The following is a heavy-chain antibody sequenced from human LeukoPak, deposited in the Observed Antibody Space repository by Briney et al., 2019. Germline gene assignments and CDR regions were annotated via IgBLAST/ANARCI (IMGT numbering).Heavy chain of an antibody. V-gene: IGHV4-59*01. Sequence: SETLSLTCSVSGGSISPYYWSWIRQPPGKGLEWIGYISYSWTTKYNPSLKNRLTISVDTSKNQFSLSLSSVTAADTAVYYRARDYGGKFDYWGQGTLVTVSS. D-gene: IGHD4-23*01. CDR2: ISYSWTT. CDR1: GGSISPYY. J-gene: IGHJ4*02. CDR3: ARDYGGKFDY.